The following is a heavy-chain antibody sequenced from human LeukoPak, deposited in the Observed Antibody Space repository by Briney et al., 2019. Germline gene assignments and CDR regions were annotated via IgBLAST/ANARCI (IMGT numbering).Heavy chain of an antibody. J-gene: IGHJ6*02. Sequence: ASVKVSCKASGYTFTGYYMHWVRQAPGQGLEWMGWINPNSGGTNYAQKFQGRVTMTRDTSISTAYMELSRLRSDDTAVYYCAYTQGAVVGTIGMDVWGQGTTVTVSS. V-gene: IGHV1-2*02. CDR1: GYTFTGYY. CDR2: INPNSGGT. CDR3: AYTQGAVVGTIGMDV. D-gene: IGHD6-19*01.